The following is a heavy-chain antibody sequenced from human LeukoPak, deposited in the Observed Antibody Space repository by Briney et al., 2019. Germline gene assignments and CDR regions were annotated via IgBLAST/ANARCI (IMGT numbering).Heavy chain of an antibody. CDR2: ISSSGSTI. Sequence: PGGSLRLSCAASGFTFNTYAMGWVRQAPGKGLEWVSYISSSGSTIYYADSVKGRFTISRDNAKNSLYLQMNSLRAEDTAVYYCARVSGAMDYWGQGTLVTVSS. V-gene: IGHV3-11*01. D-gene: IGHD2-2*01. CDR1: GFTFNTYA. CDR3: ARVSGAMDY. J-gene: IGHJ4*02.